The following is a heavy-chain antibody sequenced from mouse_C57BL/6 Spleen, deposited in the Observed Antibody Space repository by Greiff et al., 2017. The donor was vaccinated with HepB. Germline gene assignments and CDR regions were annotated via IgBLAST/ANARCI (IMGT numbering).Heavy chain of an antibody. J-gene: IGHJ4*01. Sequence: VQLQQSGPGLVQPSQCLSITCTVSGFSLTSYGVHWVRQSPGKGLEWLGVIWSGGSTDYNAAFISRLGISKDNSKSQVFFKMNRLQADYTAIYYCARGYGSSPFAMDYWGQGTSVTVSS. CDR3: ARGYGSSPFAMDY. CDR2: IWSGGST. CDR1: GFSLTSYG. D-gene: IGHD1-1*01. V-gene: IGHV2-2*01.